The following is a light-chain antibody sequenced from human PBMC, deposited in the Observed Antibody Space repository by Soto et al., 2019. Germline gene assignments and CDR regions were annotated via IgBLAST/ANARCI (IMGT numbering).Light chain of an antibody. CDR2: DAS. V-gene: IGKV3-15*01. J-gene: IGKJ2*01. CDR1: QSVRSN. CDR3: QQYNDWPPYT. Sequence: EIVMTQSPATLSVSPGGRATLSCRASQSVRSNLAWYQLKPGQAPRLLIYDASTRATGIPARFSGSASGTEFPLPISSLQSEDFAVYYCQQYNDWPPYTFGQGTKLEIK.